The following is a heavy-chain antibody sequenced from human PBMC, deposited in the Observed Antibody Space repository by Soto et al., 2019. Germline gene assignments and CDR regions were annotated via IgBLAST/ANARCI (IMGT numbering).Heavy chain of an antibody. Sequence: SETLSLTCAVSGGSISSSNWWSWVRQPPGKGLEWIGEIYHSGSTNYNPSLKSRVTISVDKSKNQFSLKLSSVTAADTAVYYCARDVSTQPTGGVDVWGQGTTVTVSS. CDR2: IYHSGST. V-gene: IGHV4-4*02. J-gene: IGHJ6*02. CDR3: ARDVSTQPTGGVDV. CDR1: GGSISSSNW. D-gene: IGHD2-2*01.